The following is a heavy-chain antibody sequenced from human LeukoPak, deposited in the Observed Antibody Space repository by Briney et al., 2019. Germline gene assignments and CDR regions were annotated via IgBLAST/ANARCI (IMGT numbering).Heavy chain of an antibody. D-gene: IGHD6-19*01. V-gene: IGHV1-69*13. J-gene: IGHJ4*02. CDR3: ARVGRAVAGPLDY. Sequence: ASVKVSCKASGGTFSSYAISWVRQAPGQGLEWMGGIIPIFGTANYAQKFQGRVTITADESTSTAYMELSSLRSEDTAVYYCARVGRAVAGPLDYWGQGTLVTVSS. CDR2: IIPIFGTA. CDR1: GGTFSSYA.